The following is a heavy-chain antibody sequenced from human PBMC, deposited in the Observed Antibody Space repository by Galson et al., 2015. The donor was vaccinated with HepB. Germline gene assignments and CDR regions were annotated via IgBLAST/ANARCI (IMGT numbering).Heavy chain of an antibody. CDR1: GFTFSSYV. J-gene: IGHJ3*02. CDR3: ARAITIFGGFTFDAFDI. Sequence: SLRLSCAASGFTFSSYVMHWVRQAPGKGLEWVASISYDGNNKYYGDSVKGRVSISRDNSKNTLYLQMNSLRAEDTAVYSCARAITIFGGFTFDAFDIWGQGTMVTVSS. D-gene: IGHD3-3*01. V-gene: IGHV3-30-3*01. CDR2: ISYDGNNK.